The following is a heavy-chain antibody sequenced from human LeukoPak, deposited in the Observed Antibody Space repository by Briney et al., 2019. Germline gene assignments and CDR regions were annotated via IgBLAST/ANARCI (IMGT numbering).Heavy chain of an antibody. J-gene: IGHJ4*02. V-gene: IGHV1-2*06. CDR2: INPNSGGT. CDR3: ARDHYGYSSGSGFDC. CDR1: GYTFTGYY. Sequence: ASVRVSCKASGYTFTGYYMHWGRQAPGQGGEWMGRINPNSGGTNYAQRFQGRVTMTRDTSISTAYMELSRLRSDNTAVYYCARDHYGYSSGSGFDCWGQGILVTVSS. D-gene: IGHD3-10*01.